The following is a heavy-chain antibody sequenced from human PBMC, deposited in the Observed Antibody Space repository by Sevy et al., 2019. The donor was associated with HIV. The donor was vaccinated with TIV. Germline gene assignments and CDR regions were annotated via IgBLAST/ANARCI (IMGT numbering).Heavy chain of an antibody. CDR1: GFTVNSNY. Sequence: GRSLRLSCAASGFTVNSNYMTWVRQAPGKGLEGVSVIHSDDTTYHADSVKDRFTISRDNFKNTLYLHMSSLRAEDTAVYYCARGKSGYGYALNYWGQGTLVTVS. J-gene: IGHJ4*02. CDR2: IHSDDTT. D-gene: IGHD5-18*01. CDR3: ARGKSGYGYALNY. V-gene: IGHV3-66*01.